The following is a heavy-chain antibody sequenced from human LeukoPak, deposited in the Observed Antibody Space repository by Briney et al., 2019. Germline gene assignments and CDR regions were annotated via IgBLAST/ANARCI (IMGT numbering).Heavy chain of an antibody. D-gene: IGHD4-17*01. J-gene: IGHJ6*02. Sequence: GRSLRLSCAASGFTFSSYAMHWVRQAPGKGLEWVAVISYDGSNKYYADSVKGRFTISRDNSKNTLYLQMNSLRAEDTAVYYCARDHRQATVTTYYYYYGMDVWGQGTTVTVSS. CDR2: ISYDGSNK. CDR3: ARDHRQATVTTYYYYYGMDV. CDR1: GFTFSSYA. V-gene: IGHV3-30*04.